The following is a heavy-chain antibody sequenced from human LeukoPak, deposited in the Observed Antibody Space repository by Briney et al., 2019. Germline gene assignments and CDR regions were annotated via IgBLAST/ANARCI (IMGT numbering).Heavy chain of an antibody. CDR1: GFTFSSYC. D-gene: IGHD3-22*01. Sequence: AGSLRLSCAASGFTFSSYCMHWVRQAPGNGLEWVAFIRYDGSNKYYADSVKDRFTISRENSKNTLYLQMNSLRAEDTAVYYCAKDRGRNYYDSSGHVDYYYYMDVWGKGTTVTVSS. CDR2: IRYDGSNK. V-gene: IGHV3-30*02. J-gene: IGHJ6*03. CDR3: AKDRGRNYYDSSGHVDYYYYMDV.